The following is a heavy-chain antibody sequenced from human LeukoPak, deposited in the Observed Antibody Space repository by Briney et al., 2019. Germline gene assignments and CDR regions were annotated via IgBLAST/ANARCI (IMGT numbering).Heavy chain of an antibody. J-gene: IGHJ6*02. Sequence: GGSLRLSCSASGFTLSSNDMCWGRQAPGKGVECVSLIYTHGITYHSASVSATFSPSRDNSQHTLYLQMNTLRAGDTAVYYCARSPHYFYGMDVWRQGSTVTVSS. V-gene: IGHV3-66*01. CDR1: GFTLSSND. CDR2: IYTHGIT. CDR3: ARSPHYFYGMDV.